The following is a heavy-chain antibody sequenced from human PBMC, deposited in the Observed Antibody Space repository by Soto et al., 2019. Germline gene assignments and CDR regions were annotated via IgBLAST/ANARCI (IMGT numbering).Heavy chain of an antibody. J-gene: IGHJ4*02. CDR3: ARSFGVAGAGPFDY. CDR1: AFTFSSYG. Sequence: GGSLRLSCAASAFTFSSYGMSWVRQAPRKGLEWVSSIGSSGYSTYYADSVKGRFTISRDNAKNSLYLQMNSLRVEDTAVYYCARSFGVAGAGPFDYWGQGTLLTVSS. D-gene: IGHD6-13*01. V-gene: IGHV3-21*04. CDR2: IGSSGYST.